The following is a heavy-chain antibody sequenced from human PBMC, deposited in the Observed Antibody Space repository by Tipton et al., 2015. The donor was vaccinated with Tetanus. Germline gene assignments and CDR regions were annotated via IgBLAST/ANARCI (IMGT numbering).Heavy chain of an antibody. CDR1: GGSFSAYY. V-gene: IGHV4-34*01. Sequence: LSLTCAVYGGSFSAYYWSWIRQSPGKGLEWIGEINHSGSTTYSPSFKSRVTISVDTPKNQFSLKLTSLTVADTAVYYCARGGSYSYGPRGFDLWGRGTLVTASS. CDR3: ARGGSYSYGPRGFDL. CDR2: INHSGST. D-gene: IGHD5-18*01. J-gene: IGHJ2*01.